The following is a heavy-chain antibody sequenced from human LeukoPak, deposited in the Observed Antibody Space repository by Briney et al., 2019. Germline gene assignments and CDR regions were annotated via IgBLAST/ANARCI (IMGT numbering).Heavy chain of an antibody. CDR1: GGSISSSSYY. V-gene: IGHV4-39*01. CDR2: IYYSGST. J-gene: IGHJ1*01. CDR3: AVGVVVPGIAVYFQH. D-gene: IGHD2-15*01. Sequence: EPSETLSLTCTVSGGSISSSSYYWGWIRQPPGKGLEWIGSIYYSGSTYYNPSLKRRSTISVDTSKNQFSLKLSSVTAADTAVYYCAVGVVVPGIAVYFQHWGQGTLVTVSS.